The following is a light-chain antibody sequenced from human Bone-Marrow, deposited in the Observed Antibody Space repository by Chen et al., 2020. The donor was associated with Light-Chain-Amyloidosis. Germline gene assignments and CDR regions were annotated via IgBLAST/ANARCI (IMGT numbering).Light chain of an antibody. CDR3: QQYYRTPWT. V-gene: IGKV4-1*01. CDR1: QSVLYSSNNKNY. J-gene: IGKJ1*01. CDR2: WAS. Sequence: DIVMTQSPDSLAVSLGERATIHCKSSQSVLYSSNNKNYLAWYQQKPGQPPKLLIYWASTRESGVPDRFSGSGSGTDFTLTICSLQAEDVAVYYCQQYYRTPWTFGQGTKVEIK.